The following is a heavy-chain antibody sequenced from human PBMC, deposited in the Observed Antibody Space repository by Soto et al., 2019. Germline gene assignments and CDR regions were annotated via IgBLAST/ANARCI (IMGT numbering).Heavy chain of an antibody. J-gene: IGHJ4*02. CDR3: ARDCPPPGRRSGCENY. V-gene: IGHV4-31*03. CDR2: IYYSGST. CDR1: GGSISSGGYY. Sequence: PSETLSLTCTVSGGSISSGGYYWSWIRQHPGKGLERIGYIYYSGSTYYNPSLKSRVTISVDTSKNQFSLKLSSVTAADTAVYYCARDCPPPGRRSGCENYWGQGTLVTVSS. D-gene: IGHD3-3*01.